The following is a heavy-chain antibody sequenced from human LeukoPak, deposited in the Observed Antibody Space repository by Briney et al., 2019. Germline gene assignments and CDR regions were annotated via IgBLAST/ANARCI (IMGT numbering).Heavy chain of an antibody. D-gene: IGHD3-9*01. CDR1: GGSISSYY. CDR3: ARDPTDILTGYAGTNYFDY. CDR2: IYTSGST. Sequence: SETLSLTCTVSGGSISSYYWSWIRQPAGKGLEWIGRIYTSGSTNYNPSLKSRVTMSVDTSKNQFSLKLSSVTATDTAVYYCARDPTDILTGYAGTNYFDYWGQGTLVTVSS. V-gene: IGHV4-4*07. J-gene: IGHJ4*02.